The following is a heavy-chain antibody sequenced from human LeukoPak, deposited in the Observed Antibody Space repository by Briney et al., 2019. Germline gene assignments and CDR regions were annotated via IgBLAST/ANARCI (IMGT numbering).Heavy chain of an antibody. V-gene: IGHV3-30*02. CDR3: ARSVVVVAATSWTPPDY. CDR2: IRYDGSNK. Sequence: GGSLRLSCAASGFTFSSYGMHWVRQAPGKGLEWVAFIRYDGSNKYYADSVKGRFTISRDNSKNTLYLQMNSLRAEDTAVYYCARSVVVVAATSWTPPDYWGQGTLVTVSS. J-gene: IGHJ4*02. CDR1: GFTFSSYG. D-gene: IGHD2-15*01.